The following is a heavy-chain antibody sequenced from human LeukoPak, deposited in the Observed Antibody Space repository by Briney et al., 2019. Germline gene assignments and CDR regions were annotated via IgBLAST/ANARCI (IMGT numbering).Heavy chain of an antibody. D-gene: IGHD5-18*01. CDR3: ARGGNSYGSYDY. CDR2: ISSSSSYI. J-gene: IGHJ4*02. V-gene: IGHV3-21*01. Sequence: PGGSLRLSCAASGFTFSSYSMNWVRQAPGKGLEWVSSISSSSSYIYYADSVKGRFTISRDNAKNSLYLQMNSLRAEDTAVYYCARGGNSYGSYDYWGQGTLVTVSA. CDR1: GFTFSSYS.